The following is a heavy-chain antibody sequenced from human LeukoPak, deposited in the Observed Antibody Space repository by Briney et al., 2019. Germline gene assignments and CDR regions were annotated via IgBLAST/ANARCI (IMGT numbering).Heavy chain of an antibody. D-gene: IGHD3-16*01. CDR2: IKGDASFT. Sequence: GGSLRLSCAASGFTFSSYWMHWVRQVPGKGLLWVSRIKGDASFTNYADNVKGRFTISRDNAKNTLYLQMNSLRAEDTAVYYCVRDGDHWDFDYWGQGTPVTVSS. V-gene: IGHV3-74*01. CDR1: GFTFSSYW. CDR3: VRDGDHWDFDY. J-gene: IGHJ4*02.